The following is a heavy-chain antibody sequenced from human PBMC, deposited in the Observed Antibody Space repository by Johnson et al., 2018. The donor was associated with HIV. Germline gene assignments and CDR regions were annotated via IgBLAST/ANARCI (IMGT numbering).Heavy chain of an antibody. D-gene: IGHD5-24*01. Sequence: VQLVESGGGLVRPGGSLRLSCTASGFTVSSNYMSWVRQAPGKGLEWVSVIYSGGSTYYADSVKGRFTISRDNSKNTLYLQMNRLRAEDTAVYYCAREWLYGYDMWGQGTMVTVSS. CDR2: IYSGGST. CDR1: GFTVSSNY. CDR3: AREWLYGYDM. V-gene: IGHV3-53*01. J-gene: IGHJ3*02.